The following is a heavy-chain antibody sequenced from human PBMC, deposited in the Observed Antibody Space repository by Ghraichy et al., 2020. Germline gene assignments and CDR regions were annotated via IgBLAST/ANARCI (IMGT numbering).Heavy chain of an antibody. Sequence: SETLSLTCTVSGGSISSGGYYWSWIRQHPGKGLEWIGYIYYSGSTYYNPSLKSRVTISVDTSKNQFSLKLSSVTAADQAVYYCARDLELTYFDYWGQGTLVTVSS. V-gene: IGHV4-31*03. J-gene: IGHJ4*02. CDR2: IYYSGST. CDR3: ARDLELTYFDY. CDR1: GGSISSGGYY. D-gene: IGHD1-7*01.